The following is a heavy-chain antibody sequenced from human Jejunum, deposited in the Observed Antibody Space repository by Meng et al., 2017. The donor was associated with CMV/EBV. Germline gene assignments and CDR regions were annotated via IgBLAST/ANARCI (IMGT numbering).Heavy chain of an antibody. CDR1: GHTFTRSY. J-gene: IGHJ4*02. CDR2: IITSSGST. V-gene: IGHV1-46*01. Sequence: SCKASGHTFTRSYFHWVRQAPGQGLEWMGRIITSSGSTIYAQMFQGRVTLTRDTSTSILYMELSTLRSEDTAVYFCARDGGNHNFDYWGQGTLVTVSS. D-gene: IGHD1-14*01. CDR3: ARDGGNHNFDY.